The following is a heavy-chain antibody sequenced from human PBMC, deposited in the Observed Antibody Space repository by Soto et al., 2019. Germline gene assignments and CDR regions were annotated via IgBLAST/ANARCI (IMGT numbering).Heavy chain of an antibody. CDR1: GFTFGDYA. Sequence: GGSLRLSCTASGFTFGDYAMSWFRQAPGKGLEWVGFIRSKAYGGTTEYAASVKGRFTISRDDSKSIAYLQMNSLKTEDTAVYYCTRRYGGFHIVVVPAANHMPFDYWGQGTLVTVSS. D-gene: IGHD2-2*01. CDR2: IRSKAYGGTT. CDR3: TRRYGGFHIVVVPAANHMPFDY. V-gene: IGHV3-49*03. J-gene: IGHJ4*02.